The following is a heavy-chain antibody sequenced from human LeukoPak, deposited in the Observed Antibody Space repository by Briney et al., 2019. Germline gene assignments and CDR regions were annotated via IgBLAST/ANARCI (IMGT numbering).Heavy chain of an antibody. D-gene: IGHD2-21*02. Sequence: GESLRLSCEASGFTFTKFWMSWVRQAPGKGLEWVANIQEDGKKENYVDSVRGRFTISRDNAKNSIYLQMNSLRVKDTAVYYCAKDIVGGGDDYWGQGTLVIVSS. CDR2: IQEDGKKE. CDR1: GFTFTKFW. CDR3: AKDIVGGGDDY. V-gene: IGHV3-7*01. J-gene: IGHJ4*02.